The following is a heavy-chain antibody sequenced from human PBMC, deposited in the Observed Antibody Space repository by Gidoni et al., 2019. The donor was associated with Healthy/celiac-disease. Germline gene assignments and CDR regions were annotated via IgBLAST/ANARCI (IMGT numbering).Heavy chain of an antibody. CDR3: AKVLPIAVAGKSFDY. V-gene: IGHV3-30*04. CDR2: ISYDGSNK. CDR1: GFPFSSYA. J-gene: IGHJ4*02. D-gene: IGHD6-19*01. Sequence: QVQLVESGGGVVQPGRSLRLSCAASGFPFSSYAMHWVRQAPGKGLEWVAVISYDGSNKYYADSVKGRFTISRDNSKNTLYLQMNSLRAEDTAVYYCAKVLPIAVAGKSFDYWGQGTLVTVSS.